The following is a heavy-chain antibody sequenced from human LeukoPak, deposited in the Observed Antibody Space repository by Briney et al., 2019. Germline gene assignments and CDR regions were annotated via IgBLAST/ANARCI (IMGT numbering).Heavy chain of an antibody. V-gene: IGHV1-46*01. Sequence: ASVKVSCKASGYTFTSYYMHWVRQAPGQGLEWMGIINPSGGSTSYAQKLQGRVTMTRDTSTSTVYMELSSLRSEDTAVYYCARQGASSGDNGVFDYWGQGTLVTVSS. CDR3: ARQGASSGDNGVFDY. D-gene: IGHD4-17*01. J-gene: IGHJ4*02. CDR2: INPSGGST. CDR1: GYTFTSYY.